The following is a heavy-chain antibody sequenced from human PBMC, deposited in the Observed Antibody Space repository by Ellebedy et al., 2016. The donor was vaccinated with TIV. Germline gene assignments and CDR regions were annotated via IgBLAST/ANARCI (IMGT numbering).Heavy chain of an antibody. Sequence: GGSLRLSCAASGFTFSNYAMNWVRQAPGKGLEWVSVISGSGGSTYYADSVKGRFTISRDNSKNTLYLQMNSLKTEDTAVYYCTTDSRKVAGADYYYGMDVWGQGTTVTVSS. CDR1: GFTFSNYA. CDR2: ISGSGGST. J-gene: IGHJ6*02. CDR3: TTDSRKVAGADYYYGMDV. D-gene: IGHD6-19*01. V-gene: IGHV3-23*01.